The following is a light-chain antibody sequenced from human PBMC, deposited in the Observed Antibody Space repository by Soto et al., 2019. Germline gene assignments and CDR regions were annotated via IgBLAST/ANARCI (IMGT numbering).Light chain of an antibody. CDR3: QQYGDSRT. CDR2: GAS. Sequence: EIVLTQSPGTLSLSPGERATLSCRASQTIGSSQLAWYQQKPGQAPKVLIYGASSRATGIPDRFSGSGSGTDFTLTISRLEPEDFAVYYCQQYGDSRTFGQGTKVDIK. J-gene: IGKJ1*01. CDR1: QTIGSSQ. V-gene: IGKV3-20*01.